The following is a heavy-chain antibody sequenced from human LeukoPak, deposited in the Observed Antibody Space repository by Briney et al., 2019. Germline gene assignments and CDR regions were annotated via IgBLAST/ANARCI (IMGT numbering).Heavy chain of an antibody. CDR2: IRSKANSYAT. CDR1: GFTFSGSA. CDR3: TRLGYGDYGDY. Sequence: GRSLRLSCAASGFTFSGSAMHWVRQASGKGLEWVGRIRSKANSYATAYAASVKGRFTISRDDSKNTAYLQMNSLKTEDTAVYYCTRLGYGDYGDYWGQGTLVTVSS. V-gene: IGHV3-73*01. D-gene: IGHD4-17*01. J-gene: IGHJ4*02.